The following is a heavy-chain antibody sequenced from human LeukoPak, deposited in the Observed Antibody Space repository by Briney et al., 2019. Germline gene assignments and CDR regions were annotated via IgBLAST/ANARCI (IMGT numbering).Heavy chain of an antibody. Sequence: KAGGSLRLSCAASGFTFSNAWMTWVRQAPGKGLEWVGRIYRNADGGTTDYAAPVKGRFTISRDDSKNTLYLQMNSLKTEDTAVYYCTTDSYCSTTTCYASSSYYYGLDAWGQGTSVTVSS. V-gene: IGHV3-15*05. CDR3: TTDSYCSTTTCYASSSYYYGLDA. D-gene: IGHD2-2*01. CDR1: GFTFSNAW. J-gene: IGHJ6*02. CDR2: IYRNADGGTT.